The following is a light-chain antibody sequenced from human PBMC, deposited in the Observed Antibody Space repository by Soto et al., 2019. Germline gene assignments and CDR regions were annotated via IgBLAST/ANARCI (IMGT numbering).Light chain of an antibody. CDR2: DAS. CDR3: QHSGTSPST. Sequence: ETVMKMSRATLSVYTGDGATLSCRASQNVRTRLAWYQQKPGQAPRLLILDASTRATGVPDRFSGSGSGTEFTLTISSLQSEDFAVYYCQHSGTSPSTFGRGTKV. V-gene: IGKV3D-15*02. CDR1: QNVRTR. J-gene: IGKJ1*01.